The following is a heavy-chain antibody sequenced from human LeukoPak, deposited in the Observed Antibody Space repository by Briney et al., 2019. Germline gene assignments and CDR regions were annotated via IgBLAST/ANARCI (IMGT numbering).Heavy chain of an antibody. V-gene: IGHV3-21*01. D-gene: IGHD5-12*01. Sequence: PGGSLRLSCAASGFTFSTYAMNWVRQAPGRGLQWVSSIDPSGYTIFYADSVKGRFTISRDNAKNSLYLQMNSLRAEDTAVYYCAREHSGYDFPGRDYYYMDVWGKGTTVTVSS. CDR2: IDPSGYTI. J-gene: IGHJ6*03. CDR1: GFTFSTYA. CDR3: AREHSGYDFPGRDYYYMDV.